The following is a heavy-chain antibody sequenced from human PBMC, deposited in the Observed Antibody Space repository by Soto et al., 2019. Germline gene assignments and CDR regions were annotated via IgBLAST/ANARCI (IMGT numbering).Heavy chain of an antibody. CDR1: GFTFSSYA. CDR2: ISGSGGST. CDR3: AKTPYGLGWPFDY. J-gene: IGHJ4*02. V-gene: IGHV3-23*01. Sequence: HPVGSLGLSCADSGFTFSSYAMSWVRQAPGKGLEWVSAISGSGGSTYYADSVKGRFTISRDNSKNTLYLQMNSLRAEDTAVYYCAKTPYGLGWPFDYWGQGTLVTVSS. D-gene: IGHD4-17*01.